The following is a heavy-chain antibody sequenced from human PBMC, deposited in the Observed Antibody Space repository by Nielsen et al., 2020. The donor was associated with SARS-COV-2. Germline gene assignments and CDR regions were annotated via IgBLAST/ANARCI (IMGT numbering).Heavy chain of an antibody. D-gene: IGHD1-26*01. CDR3: ARDRPEWELLTGFDY. CDR1: GYTFTGYY. Sequence: ASVKVSCKASGYTFTGYYMHWVRQAPGQGLEWMGRINPNSGGTNYAQKFQGRVTMTRDTSISTAYMELSRLRSDDTAVYYCARDRPEWELLTGFDYWGQGTLVTVSS. V-gene: IGHV1-2*06. CDR2: INPNSGGT. J-gene: IGHJ4*02.